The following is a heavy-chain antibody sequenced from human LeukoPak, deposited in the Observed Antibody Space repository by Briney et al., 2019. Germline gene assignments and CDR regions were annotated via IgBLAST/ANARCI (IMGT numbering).Heavy chain of an antibody. D-gene: IGHD3-10*01. CDR1: GGSFSGYY. CDR2: INHSGST. Sequence: SETLSLTRAVYGGSFSGYYWSWIRQPPGKGLEWIGEINHSGSTNYNPSLKSRVTISVDTSKNQFSLKLGSVTAADTAVYYCARVFNYYGSGSYYRNWFDPWGQGTLVTVSS. V-gene: IGHV4-34*01. J-gene: IGHJ5*02. CDR3: ARVFNYYGSGSYYRNWFDP.